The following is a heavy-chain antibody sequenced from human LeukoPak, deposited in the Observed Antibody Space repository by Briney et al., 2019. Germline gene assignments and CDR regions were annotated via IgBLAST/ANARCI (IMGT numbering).Heavy chain of an antibody. J-gene: IGHJ5*02. CDR3: AREVSTTVTGGWFDP. CDR2: IYYSGST. CDR1: GGSISNYY. Sequence: PSETLSLTCTVSGGSISNYYWSWIRQPPGKGLEWIGYIYYSGSTNYNPSLKSRVTISVDTSKNQFSLKLSSVTAADTAVYYCAREVSTTVTGGWFDPWGQGTLVTVSS. V-gene: IGHV4-59*01. D-gene: IGHD4-17*01.